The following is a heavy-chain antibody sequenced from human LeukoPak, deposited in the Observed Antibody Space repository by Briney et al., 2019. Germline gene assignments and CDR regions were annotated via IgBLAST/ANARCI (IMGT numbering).Heavy chain of an antibody. J-gene: IGHJ3*02. D-gene: IGHD1-26*01. CDR3: ARDPDSGSCRGAFDI. CDR1: GGSISSGGYY. CDR2: IYYSGST. V-gene: IGHV4-31*03. Sequence: PSETLSLTCTVSGGSISSGGYYWSWIRQHPGKGLEWIGYIYYSGSTYYNPSLKSRVTISVDTSKNQFSLKLSSVTAADTAVYYCARDPDSGSCRGAFDIWGQGTMVTVSS.